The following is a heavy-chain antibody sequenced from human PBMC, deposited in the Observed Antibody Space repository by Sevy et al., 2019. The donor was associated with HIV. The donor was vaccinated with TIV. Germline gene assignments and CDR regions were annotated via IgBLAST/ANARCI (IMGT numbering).Heavy chain of an antibody. Sequence: GGALRLSCAASGFTFSNAWMSWDRQAPGKGLEWVGRIKSKTDGGTTDNAAPVKGRFTISRDDSKNTLYLQMNSLKTEDTAVYYCTCGDSWSGSYFDYWGQGTLVTVSS. CDR2: IKSKTDGGTT. CDR1: GFTFSNAW. V-gene: IGHV3-15*01. J-gene: IGHJ4*02. D-gene: IGHD3-3*01. CDR3: TCGDSWSGSYFDY.